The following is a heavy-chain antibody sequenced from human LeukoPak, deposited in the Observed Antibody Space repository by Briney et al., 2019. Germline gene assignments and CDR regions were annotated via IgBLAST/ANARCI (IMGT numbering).Heavy chain of an antibody. J-gene: IGHJ4*02. D-gene: IGHD2-21*01. CDR3: ARWTGVIDS. CDR2: ISYDGSNK. Sequence: GGSLRLSCAASGFTFSSYGMHWVRQAPGKGLEWVAVISYDGSNKYYADSVKGRFTISRDNANSSLILQMDSLRAEDTAVYYCARWTGVIDSWGQGTLVTVSS. V-gene: IGHV3-30*03. CDR1: GFTFSSYG.